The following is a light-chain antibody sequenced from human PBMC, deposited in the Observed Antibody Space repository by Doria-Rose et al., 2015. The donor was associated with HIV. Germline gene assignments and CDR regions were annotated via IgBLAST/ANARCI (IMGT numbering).Light chain of an antibody. Sequence: QPGLTQPPSVSGAPGQRVAISCTGSSSNIGAGFDVYWYQQFPGTAPKLLIHGNANRPSGVPDRFSGSKSGTSASQATSGLRAEDEADYYCQSYDSRLSVYVFGTGTKVTVL. CDR1: SSNIGAGFD. CDR2: GNA. V-gene: IGLV1-40*01. CDR3: QSYDSRLSVYV. J-gene: IGLJ1*01.